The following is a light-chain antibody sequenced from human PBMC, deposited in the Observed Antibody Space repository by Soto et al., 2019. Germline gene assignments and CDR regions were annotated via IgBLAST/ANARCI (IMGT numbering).Light chain of an antibody. CDR2: EVN. CDR3: SSFTNSGTVV. Sequence: QSALTQPASVSGSPGQSITISCTGTSSDVGGHNYVSWYQQHQGKAPKNMIYEVNNGPSGVSDRFSGSKSGNTASLTISGLQAEDEAYYYCSSFTNSGTVVFGGGTKVTVL. V-gene: IGLV2-14*01. J-gene: IGLJ2*01. CDR1: SSDVGGHNY.